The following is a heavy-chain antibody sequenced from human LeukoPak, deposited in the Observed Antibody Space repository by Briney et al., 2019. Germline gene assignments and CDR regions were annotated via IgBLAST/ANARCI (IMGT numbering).Heavy chain of an antibody. V-gene: IGHV4-34*01. Sequence: KPSETLSLTCALYGGSFNGYYWSWIRQPPGKGLEWIGEINHSGTTKYNPSLKSRVTISVDTSKNQFSLKVTSVTAADTAVYYCARGPPYCYDSSGYYRFDYWGQGTLVTVSS. CDR2: INHSGTT. D-gene: IGHD3-22*01. CDR1: GGSFNGYY. CDR3: ARGPPYCYDSSGYYRFDY. J-gene: IGHJ4*02.